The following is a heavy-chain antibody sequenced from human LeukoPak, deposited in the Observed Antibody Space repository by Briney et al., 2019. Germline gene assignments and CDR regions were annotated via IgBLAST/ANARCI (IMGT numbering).Heavy chain of an antibody. J-gene: IGHJ4*02. CDR1: GGSISSGSYY. CDR3: ARGVVVPAAGYDY. D-gene: IGHD2-2*01. V-gene: IGHV4-61*02. CDR2: IYTSGST. Sequence: SETLSLTCTVSGGSISSGSYYWSWIRQPAGKGLEWIGRIYTSGSTNYNPSLKSRVTISVDTSKNQFSLKLSSVTAADTAVYYCARGVVVPAAGYDYWGQGTLVTVSS.